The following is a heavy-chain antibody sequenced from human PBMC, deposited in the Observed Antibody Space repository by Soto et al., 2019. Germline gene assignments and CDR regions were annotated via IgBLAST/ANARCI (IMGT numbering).Heavy chain of an antibody. V-gene: IGHV3-11*05. D-gene: IGHD5-18*01. CDR2: ISGTSKYT. Sequence: QVQLVESGGGLVKPGGSLRLYWAASGFTFSDYYMSWIRQAPGKGLEWVSYISGTSKYTNYADSVEGRFTISRDNAKNSLYLQMNSLRAEDTAVYYCARRQYSYFGVDYWGQGTLVTVSS. CDR3: ARRQYSYFGVDY. CDR1: GFTFSDYY. J-gene: IGHJ4*02.